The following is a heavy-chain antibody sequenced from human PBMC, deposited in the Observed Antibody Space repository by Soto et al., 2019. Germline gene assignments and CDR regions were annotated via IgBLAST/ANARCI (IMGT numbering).Heavy chain of an antibody. D-gene: IGHD3-3*01. CDR3: ARDRGWQNYDFWSGYYTWGRGVDYYYYYMDV. Sequence: QVQLVESGGGLVKPGGSLRLSCAASGFTFSDYYMSWIRQAPGKGLEWVSYISSSGSTIYYADSVKGRFTISRDNAKNSLYLQMNSLRAEDTAVYYCARDRGWQNYDFWSGYYTWGRGVDYYYYYMDVWGKGTTVTVSS. CDR2: ISSSGSTI. V-gene: IGHV3-11*01. CDR1: GFTFSDYY. J-gene: IGHJ6*03.